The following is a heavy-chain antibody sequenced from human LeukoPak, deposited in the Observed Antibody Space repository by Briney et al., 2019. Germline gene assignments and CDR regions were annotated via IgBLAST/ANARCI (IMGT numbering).Heavy chain of an antibody. CDR3: ARVGIDYLASYHFDH. J-gene: IGHJ4*02. CDR2: IKQRGSEK. Sequence: GGSLRLSCAASGFTFNYSWMSWVRQAPGKGLEWVANIKQRGSEKSYVDSVKGRFSISRDNTKNSVFLQMNSLRAEDAAVYYCARVGIDYLASYHFDHWGRGTLVTVSS. CDR1: GFTFNYSW. D-gene: IGHD2/OR15-2a*01. V-gene: IGHV3-7*01.